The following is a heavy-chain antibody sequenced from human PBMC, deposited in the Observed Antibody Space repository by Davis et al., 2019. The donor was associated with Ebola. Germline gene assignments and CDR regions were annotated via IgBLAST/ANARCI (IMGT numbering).Heavy chain of an antibody. D-gene: IGHD3-3*01. CDR2: ISISSSTI. V-gene: IGHV3-48*02. CDR1: GFTFRSYS. J-gene: IGHJ4*02. Sequence: GESLKISCAAAGFTFRSYSMSWVRQAPGKGLEWVSYISISSSTIYYADPVKGRFTISRDNAQNSLYLQMNSLRDEDTAVYYCACTIFGTMGNFDSWGQGTLVTASS. CDR3: ACTIFGTMGNFDS.